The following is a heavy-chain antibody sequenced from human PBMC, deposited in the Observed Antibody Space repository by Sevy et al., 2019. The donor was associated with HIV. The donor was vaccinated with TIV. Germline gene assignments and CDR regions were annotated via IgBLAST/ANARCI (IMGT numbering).Heavy chain of an antibody. D-gene: IGHD3-3*01. CDR3: VKDPEYNFWRGDYGMDV. J-gene: IGHJ6*02. V-gene: IGHV3-64D*06. CDR2: ISSDGVST. CDR1: GFSFSNSA. Sequence: GGSLRLSCSGSGFSFSNSAMNWVRHTPGKGLKYVSAISSDGVSTYYTDSVRGRFTISRDNSKNTLYLQMSSLRVEDTAVYYCVKDPEYNFWRGDYGMDVWGQGTTVTVSS.